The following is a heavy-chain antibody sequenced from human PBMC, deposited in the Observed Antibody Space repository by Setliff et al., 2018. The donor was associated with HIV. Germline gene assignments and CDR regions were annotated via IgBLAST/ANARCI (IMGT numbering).Heavy chain of an antibody. Sequence: GASVKVSCKTSGYTFPDYYLHWVRQAPGQGLEWMGRISPNSGGTNYAQKFQGRVTMTRDTSINTVYMELNSLRSDYTAVYYCARDHPYFCSSTSCSFLDYWGQGTLVTVSS. CDR1: GYTFPDYY. CDR2: ISPNSGGT. D-gene: IGHD2-2*01. J-gene: IGHJ4*02. CDR3: ARDHPYFCSSTSCSFLDY. V-gene: IGHV1-2*06.